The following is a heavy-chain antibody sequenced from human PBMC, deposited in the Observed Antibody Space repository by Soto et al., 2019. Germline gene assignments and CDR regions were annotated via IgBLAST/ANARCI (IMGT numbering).Heavy chain of an antibody. V-gene: IGHV1-46*01. CDR3: ARDGCITATCAGGGNWFDP. J-gene: IGHJ5*02. CDR2: INPSGGRT. D-gene: IGHD3-16*01. Sequence: QVQLVQSGAEVRKPGASVKVSCKASGYTFTTYYMHWVRQAPGQGLEWIGIINPSGGRTTYAQKFQGIVTMSRDTSTSTVYMELRSLRCEDTAVYYCARDGCITATCAGGGNWFDPWGQGTPVTVSS. CDR1: GYTFTTYY.